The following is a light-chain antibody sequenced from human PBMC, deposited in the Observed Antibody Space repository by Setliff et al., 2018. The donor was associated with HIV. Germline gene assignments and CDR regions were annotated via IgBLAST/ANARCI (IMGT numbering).Light chain of an antibody. Sequence: QSALTQPASVSGSPGQSITISCTGTSSDIGVSEYVSWYQQHPGRAPKLMIFEVINRPSGVSDRFSGSKSGNTASLTISGLQAEDEADYYCSSYKTGNTLVFGGGT. CDR3: SSYKTGNTLV. CDR2: EVI. CDR1: SSDIGVSEY. J-gene: IGLJ3*02. V-gene: IGLV2-14*01.